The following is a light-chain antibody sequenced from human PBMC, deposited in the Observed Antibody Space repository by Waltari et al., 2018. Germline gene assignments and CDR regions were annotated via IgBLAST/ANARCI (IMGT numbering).Light chain of an antibody. CDR3: MQGTHYT. J-gene: IGKJ2*01. CDR2: KVS. Sequence: DVVMTQSPLSLPVPLGKPSSISCRSSQSLVHSDGNTYLNWFQQRPGQSPRRLIYKVSNRDSGVPDRFSGSGSGTDFTLKISRVEAEDVGVYYCMQGTHYTFGQGTKLEIK. V-gene: IGKV2-30*02. CDR1: QSLVHSDGNTY.